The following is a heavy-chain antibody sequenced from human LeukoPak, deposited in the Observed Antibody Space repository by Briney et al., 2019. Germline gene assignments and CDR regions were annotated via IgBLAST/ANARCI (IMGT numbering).Heavy chain of an antibody. CDR1: GFTFSSYW. CDR2: ISNDGTAT. D-gene: IGHD1-7*01. V-gene: IGHV3-74*01. Sequence: GGSLRLSCAASGFTFSSYWMHRVRQAPGKGLVWVSRISNDGTATRYADSVKGRFTISRDNAKNTLFLQMNSLRAEDTAVYYCARDNNWNYPDFWGQGTLVTVSS. CDR3: ARDNNWNYPDF. J-gene: IGHJ4*02.